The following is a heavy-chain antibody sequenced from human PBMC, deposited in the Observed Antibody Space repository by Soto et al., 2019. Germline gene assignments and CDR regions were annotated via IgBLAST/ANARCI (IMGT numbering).Heavy chain of an antibody. CDR2: IIPIFGTA. D-gene: IGHD6-13*01. J-gene: IGHJ1*01. V-gene: IGHV1-69*13. Sequence: SVNVSCKAAGGTFSSYAISWVRQAPGQGLEWMGGIIPIFGTANYAQKFQGRVTITADESTSTAYMELSSLRSEDTAVYYCARDPLKAAAGHAEYFQHWGQGTLVTVSS. CDR1: GGTFSSYA. CDR3: ARDPLKAAAGHAEYFQH.